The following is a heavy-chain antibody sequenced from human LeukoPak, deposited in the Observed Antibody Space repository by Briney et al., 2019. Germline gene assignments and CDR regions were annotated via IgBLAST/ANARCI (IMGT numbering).Heavy chain of an antibody. J-gene: IGHJ4*02. Sequence: GGSLRLSCAASGFAFSSHWMHWVRQAPGKGLVGVSHVKNDGSSTNYADSVRGRFTISRDNAKNTLYLQMSSLRAEDTAVYYCARGNDYWSGYIDYWGQGALVTVSS. CDR1: GFAFSSHW. CDR2: VKNDGSST. CDR3: ARGNDYWSGYIDY. V-gene: IGHV3-74*01. D-gene: IGHD3-3*01.